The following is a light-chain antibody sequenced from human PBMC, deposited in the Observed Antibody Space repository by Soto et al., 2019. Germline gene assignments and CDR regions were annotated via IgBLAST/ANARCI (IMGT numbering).Light chain of an antibody. CDR3: QQYKNWTPYT. J-gene: IGKJ2*01. CDR2: GAS. V-gene: IGKV3-15*01. Sequence: EIVMTQSPATLSVSPGERATLSCRASQSVSSNLAWYQQKPGQAPRLRIYGASTRATGIPARFSGSGSGTEFNLTISSLQSEDFAVYYCQQYKNWTPYTFGQGTKLEIK. CDR1: QSVSSN.